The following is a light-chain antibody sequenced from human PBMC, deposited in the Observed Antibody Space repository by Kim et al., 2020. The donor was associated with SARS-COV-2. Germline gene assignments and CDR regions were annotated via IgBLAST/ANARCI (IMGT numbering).Light chain of an antibody. CDR3: QVWDSSTSVV. J-gene: IGLJ2*01. CDR1: KLGDKY. V-gene: IGLV3-1*01. Sequence: SSELTQPPSVSVSPGQTASITCSGDKLGDKYACWYQQKPGQSPVLVIYQDSKRPSGIPERFSGSNSGNTATLAISGTQAMDEADYYCQVWDSSTSVVFGG. CDR2: QDS.